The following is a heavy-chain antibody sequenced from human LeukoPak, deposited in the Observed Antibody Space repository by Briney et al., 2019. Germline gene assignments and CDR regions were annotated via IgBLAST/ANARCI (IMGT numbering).Heavy chain of an antibody. D-gene: IGHD5-12*01. CDR3: ARRVGSISGYSFDY. CDR2: INPNSGGT. J-gene: IGHJ4*02. V-gene: IGHV1-2*06. CDR1: GYTFTDYY. Sequence: ASVKVSCKASGYTFTDYYIHWVRQRQAPGQGLEWMGRINPNSGGTNYAQKFQGRATMTRDTSISTAYMELSSLSADDTAVYFCARRVGSISGYSFDYWGQGTLVTVSS.